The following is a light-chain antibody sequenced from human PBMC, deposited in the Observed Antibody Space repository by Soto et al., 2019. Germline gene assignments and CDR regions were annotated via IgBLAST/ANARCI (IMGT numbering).Light chain of an antibody. CDR3: QQYNNWPPMLT. CDR1: QSVSSS. J-gene: IGKJ4*01. Sequence: EIVMTQSPATLSVSPGERATLSCRASQSVSSSLAWYQQKPGQAPRLLIYGASTRATGIPARFSGSGSGTEFTLTISSLQSEDFAVYYCQQYNNWPPMLTFGGGTKVEIK. CDR2: GAS. V-gene: IGKV3-15*01.